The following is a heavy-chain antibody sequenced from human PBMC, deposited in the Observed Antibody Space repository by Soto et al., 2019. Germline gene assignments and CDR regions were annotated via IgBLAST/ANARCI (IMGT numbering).Heavy chain of an antibody. CDR1: GYTFTHYA. V-gene: IGHV1-3*01. CDR2: INAGSGNT. CDR3: ARGLAADGA. Sequence: QVQLVQSGAEVKKPGASVKVSCTASGYTFTHYAIHWVRHAPGQRLEWMGFINAGSGNTKCSQTVQGRLTFTKDTSASTAYMALSSRRTEDTAIYYCARGLAADGAWGQGTLVTVSS. J-gene: IGHJ5*02. D-gene: IGHD6-13*01.